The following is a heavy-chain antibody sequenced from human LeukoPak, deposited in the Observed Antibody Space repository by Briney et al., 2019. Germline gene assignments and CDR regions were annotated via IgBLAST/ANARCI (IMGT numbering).Heavy chain of an antibody. J-gene: IGHJ4*02. CDR2: MNPNSGNT. CDR1: GGTFSSYA. Sequence: GSSVKVSCKASGGTFSSYAISWVRQAPGQGLEWMGWMNPNSGNTGYAQKFQGRVTMTRNTSISTAYMELSSLRSEDTAVYYCARNLGAPNDYWGQGTLVTVSS. CDR3: ARNLGAPNDY. V-gene: IGHV1-8*02.